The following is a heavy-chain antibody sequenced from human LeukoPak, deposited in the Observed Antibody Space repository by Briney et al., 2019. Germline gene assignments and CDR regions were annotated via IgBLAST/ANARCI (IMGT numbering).Heavy chain of an antibody. CDR2: IYSGGIT. D-gene: IGHD3-10*01. J-gene: IGHJ6*02. Sequence: GGSLRLSCAASGITVSSNYMSWVRQAPGKGLEWVSIIYSGGITYYADSVKGRFTISRDNSKNTLYLQMNSLRAEDTAVYYCARDQGITMVRGVIPPYYYYYGMDVWGQGTTVTVSS. V-gene: IGHV3-66*01. CDR1: GITVSSNY. CDR3: ARDQGITMVRGVIPPYYYYYGMDV.